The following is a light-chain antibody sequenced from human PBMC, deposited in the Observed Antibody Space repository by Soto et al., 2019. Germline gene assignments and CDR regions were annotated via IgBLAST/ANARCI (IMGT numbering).Light chain of an antibody. V-gene: IGKV1-39*01. Sequence: DIQLTQSPSSLSASVGDRVTITCRASQSISNFLNWYQQKPGQAPKLLISSASNVQSGVPSRFSGRGSGTEFTLTISGPQPEDSASYCCQQSYNFPRTFGQGTKVDIK. CDR3: QQSYNFPRT. CDR2: SAS. J-gene: IGKJ1*01. CDR1: QSISNF.